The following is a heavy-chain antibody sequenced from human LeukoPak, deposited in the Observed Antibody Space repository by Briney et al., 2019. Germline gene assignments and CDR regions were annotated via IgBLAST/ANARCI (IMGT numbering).Heavy chain of an antibody. D-gene: IGHD6-19*01. Sequence: PGGSLRLSCAASGFTFSDYYMSWIRQAPGKGLEWVSYISSSGSTIYYADSVKGRFTISRDNAKSSLYLQMNSLRAEDTAVYYCARDIWGEQWLPNPDFDYWGQGTLVTVSS. J-gene: IGHJ4*02. CDR2: ISSSGSTI. CDR3: ARDIWGEQWLPNPDFDY. CDR1: GFTFSDYY. V-gene: IGHV3-11*01.